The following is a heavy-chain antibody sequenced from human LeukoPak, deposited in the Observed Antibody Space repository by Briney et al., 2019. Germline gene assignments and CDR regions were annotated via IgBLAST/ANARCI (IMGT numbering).Heavy chain of an antibody. CDR2: INPNSGGT. Sequence: ASVKVSCKASGYTFTGYYMHWVRQAPGQGLEWMGRINPNSGGTNYAQKFQGRVTMTRDTSISTAYMELSRLRSDDTAVYYCARESDSSGWEGAFDIWGQGTMVTVSS. J-gene: IGHJ3*02. CDR3: ARESDSSGWEGAFDI. CDR1: GYTFTGYY. D-gene: IGHD6-25*01. V-gene: IGHV1-2*06.